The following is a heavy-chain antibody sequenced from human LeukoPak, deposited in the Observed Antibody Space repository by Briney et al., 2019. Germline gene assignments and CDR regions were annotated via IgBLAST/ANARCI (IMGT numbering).Heavy chain of an antibody. CDR3: ARGLSLLWFRELLSNGTKFLKANWFDP. J-gene: IGHJ5*02. CDR2: INPNSGGT. CDR1: GYTFTGYY. D-gene: IGHD3-10*01. Sequence: ASVKVSCKASGYTFTGYYMHWVRQAPGQGLEWMGWINPNSGGTNYAQKFQGRVTMTRDTSISTAYMELSRLRSDDTAVYHCARGLSLLWFRELLSNGTKFLKANWFDPWGQGTLVTVSS. V-gene: IGHV1-2*02.